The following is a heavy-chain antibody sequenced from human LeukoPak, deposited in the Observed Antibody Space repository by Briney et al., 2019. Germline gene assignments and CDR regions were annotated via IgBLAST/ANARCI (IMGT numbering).Heavy chain of an antibody. D-gene: IGHD4-23*01. CDR3: ARDSTVVSTREYYFDY. CDR2: IYYSGST. V-gene: IGHV4-31*03. CDR1: GGSISSGGYY. Sequence: PSQTLSLTCTVSGGSISSGGYYWSWIRQHPGKGLEWIVYIYYSGSTYYNPSLKSRVTISVDTSKNQFSLKLSSVTAADTAVYYCARDSTVVSTREYYFDYWDQGTLVTVSS. J-gene: IGHJ4*02.